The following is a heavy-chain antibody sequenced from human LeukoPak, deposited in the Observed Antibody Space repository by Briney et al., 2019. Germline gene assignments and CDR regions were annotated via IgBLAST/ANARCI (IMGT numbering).Heavy chain of an antibody. CDR3: ARGSRYFDWLSCDY. CDR1: GGSFSGYY. Sequence: KPSETLSLTCAVYGGSFSGYYWSWNRQPPGKGLEWIGEINHSGSTNYNPSLKSRVTISVDTSKNQFSLKLSSVTAADTAVYYCARGSRYFDWLSCDYWGQGTLVTVSS. D-gene: IGHD3-9*01. J-gene: IGHJ4*02. CDR2: INHSGST. V-gene: IGHV4-34*01.